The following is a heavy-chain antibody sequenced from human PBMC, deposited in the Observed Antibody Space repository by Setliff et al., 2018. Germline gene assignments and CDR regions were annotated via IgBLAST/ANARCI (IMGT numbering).Heavy chain of an antibody. V-gene: IGHV4-59*01. CDR2: IYHNGNT. CDR1: GGSISPYF. Sequence: PSETLSLTCTVPGGSISPYFWSWIRQPPGKGLEWIGYIYHNGNTNFNPSLKTRVTMSVDTSKNQFALNLRSVTAADAAVYYCVRDRTAYSYGLDVWGQGTTDTVSS. CDR3: VRDRTAYSYGLDV. J-gene: IGHJ6*02. D-gene: IGHD5-18*01.